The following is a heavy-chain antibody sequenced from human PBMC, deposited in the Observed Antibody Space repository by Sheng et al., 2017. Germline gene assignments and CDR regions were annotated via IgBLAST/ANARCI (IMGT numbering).Heavy chain of an antibody. Sequence: QVQLQQWGAGLLKPSETLSLTCAVYGGSFSGYYWSWIRHAPTGKGAWSGLGEINHSGSANYNPSLKSRVTISVDTSKNQFSLKLSSVTAADTAVYYCARREMGFRGVRNRHYYYGMDVWDQGP. D-gene: IGHD3-10*01. CDR1: GGSFSGYY. CDR2: INHSGSA. J-gene: IGHJ6*02. CDR3: ARREMGFRGVRNRHYYYGMDV. V-gene: IGHV4-34*01.